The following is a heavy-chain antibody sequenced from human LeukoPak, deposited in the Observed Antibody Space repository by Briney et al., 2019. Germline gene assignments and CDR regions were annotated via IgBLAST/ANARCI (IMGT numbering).Heavy chain of an antibody. CDR1: GFTFSSYA. Sequence: PGGSLRLSCAASGFTFSSYAMSWVRQAPGKGLEWVASISSTNTYIKYADSVKGRFTISRDNTENSVFLQMNSLTGEDTAVYYCAREGGDAFDIWGQGTMVTVSS. CDR3: AREGGDAFDI. V-gene: IGHV3-21*01. CDR2: ISSTNTYI. D-gene: IGHD3-16*01. J-gene: IGHJ3*02.